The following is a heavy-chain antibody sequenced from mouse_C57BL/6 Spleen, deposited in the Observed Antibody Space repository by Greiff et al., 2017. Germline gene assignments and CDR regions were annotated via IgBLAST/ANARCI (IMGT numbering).Heavy chain of an antibody. CDR2: ISSGGDYI. V-gene: IGHV5-9-1*02. CDR1: GFTFSSYA. CDR3: TRDQIYYDYGDSLYAMDY. D-gene: IGHD2-4*01. J-gene: IGHJ4*01. Sequence: DVMLVESGEGLVKPGGSLKLSCAASGFTFSSYAMSWVRQTPEKRLEWVAYISSGGDYIYYADTVKGRFTISRDNARNTLYLQMSSLKSEDTAMYYCTRDQIYYDYGDSLYAMDYWGQGTSVTVSS.